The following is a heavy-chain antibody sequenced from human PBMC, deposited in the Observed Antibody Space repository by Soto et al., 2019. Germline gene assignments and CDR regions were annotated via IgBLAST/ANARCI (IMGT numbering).Heavy chain of an antibody. V-gene: IGHV3-23*01. J-gene: IGHJ4*02. CDR3: AKGMYDYGDYVAS. D-gene: IGHD4-17*01. CDR1: GFTFYNYD. Sequence: EVQLLESGGGLVQPGGSLRLSCAASGFTFYNYDMNWVRQAPGKGLEWVSGISGSGGSTSYADSVNGRFTISKHNSKNTVYLQMSSLRAEDTAVYYCAKGMYDYGDYVASWGRGTLVTVSS. CDR2: ISGSGGST.